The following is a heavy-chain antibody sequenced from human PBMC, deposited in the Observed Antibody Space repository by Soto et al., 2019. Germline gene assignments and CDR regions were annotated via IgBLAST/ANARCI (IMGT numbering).Heavy chain of an antibody. CDR1: GDSVSCNSAA. D-gene: IGHD2-15*01. CDR3: ARVVQFSPPYYYYGMDV. J-gene: IGHJ6*02. CDR2: TYYRSKWYN. V-gene: IGHV6-1*01. Sequence: SQTLSLPCAISGDSVSCNSAAWNWIRQSPSRGLEWLGRTYYRSKWYNDYAVSVKSRITINPDTSKNQFSLQLNSVTPEDTAVYYCARVVQFSPPYYYYGMDVWGQGTTVTVSS.